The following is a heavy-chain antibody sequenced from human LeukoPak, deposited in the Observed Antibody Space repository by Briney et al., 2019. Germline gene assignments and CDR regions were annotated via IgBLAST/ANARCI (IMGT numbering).Heavy chain of an antibody. CDR3: ARDPCPRSCAFDI. CDR1: GFTFSSYS. J-gene: IGHJ3*02. V-gene: IGHV3-21*01. Sequence: GGSLRPSCAASGFTFSSYSMNWVRQAPGKGLEWVSSISSSSSYIYYADSVKGRFTISRDNAKNSLYLQMNSLRAEDTAVYYCARDPCPRSCAFDIWGQGTMVTVSS. CDR2: ISSSSSYI.